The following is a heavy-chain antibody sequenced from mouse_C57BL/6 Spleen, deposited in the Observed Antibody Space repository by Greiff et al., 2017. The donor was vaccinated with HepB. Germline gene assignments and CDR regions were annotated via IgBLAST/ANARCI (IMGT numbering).Heavy chain of an antibody. D-gene: IGHD2-4*01. CDR3: ARAYDYDEGAWFAY. V-gene: IGHV5-4*03. CDR1: GFTFSSYA. Sequence: EVKLVESGGGLVKPGGSLKLSCAASGFTFSSYAMSWVRQTPEKRLEWVATISDGGSYTYYPDNVKGRFTISRDNAKNNLYLQMSHLKSEDTAMYYGARAYDYDEGAWFAYWGQGTLVTVSA. J-gene: IGHJ3*01. CDR2: ISDGGSYT.